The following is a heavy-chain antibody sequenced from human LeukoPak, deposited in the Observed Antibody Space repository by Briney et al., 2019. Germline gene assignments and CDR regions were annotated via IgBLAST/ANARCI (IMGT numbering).Heavy chain of an antibody. J-gene: IGHJ6*02. D-gene: IGHD2-2*01. V-gene: IGHV4-34*09. Sequence: PSETLSLTCAVYGGSFSGYYWSWIRQPPGKGLEWIGEINHSGGTNYNPSLKSRVTISVDTSKNQFSLKLSSVTAADTAVYYCARDRLILGYCSSTSCLTDDYYYGMDVWGQGTTVTVSS. CDR3: ARDRLILGYCSSTSCLTDDYYYGMDV. CDR2: INHSGGT. CDR1: GGSFSGYY.